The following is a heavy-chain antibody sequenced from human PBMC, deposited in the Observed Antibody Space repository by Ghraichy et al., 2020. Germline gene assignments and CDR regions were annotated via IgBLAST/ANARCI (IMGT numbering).Heavy chain of an antibody. CDR3: ARGGWYLDF. D-gene: IGHD6-19*01. V-gene: IGHV4-59*01. CDR1: GGSISPYY. J-gene: IGHJ4*02. Sequence: GSLSLTCTVSGGSISPYYWSWFRQPPGKGLEWIGYIHYSGSTDYNPSLKSRVTMSVDASENQFSLRLSSVTAADTAVYYCARGGWYLDFWGQGTLVTVSS. CDR2: IHYSGST.